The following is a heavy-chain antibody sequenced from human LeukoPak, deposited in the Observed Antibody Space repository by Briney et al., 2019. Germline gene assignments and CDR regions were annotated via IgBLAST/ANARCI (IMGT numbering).Heavy chain of an antibody. J-gene: IGHJ5*02. V-gene: IGHV4-38-2*02. CDR3: ARDGDIVVVPAANLHWFDP. Sequence: PSETLSLTCAVSGYSISSGYYWGWIRQPPGKGLEWFGSIYHSGSTYYNPSLKSRVTISVDTSKNQFSLKLSSVTAADTAVYYCARDGDIVVVPAANLHWFDPWGQGTLVTVSS. D-gene: IGHD2-2*01. CDR2: IYHSGST. CDR1: GYSISSGYY.